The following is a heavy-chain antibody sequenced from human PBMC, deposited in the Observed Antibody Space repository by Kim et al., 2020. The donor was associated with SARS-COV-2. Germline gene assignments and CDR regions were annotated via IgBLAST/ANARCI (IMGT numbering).Heavy chain of an antibody. J-gene: IGHJ4*02. CDR3: AKMPTVTTQGDY. V-gene: IGHV3-21*01. D-gene: IGHD4-17*01. CDR1: GFTFSSYS. Sequence: GGSLRLSCAASGFTFSSYSMNWVRQAPGKGLEWVSSISGSSSRIYYADSVKGRFTISRDNTKNSLFRQLNSLRAEDTAFYYCAKMPTVTTQGDYWGQGTLVTVSS. CDR2: ISGSSSRI.